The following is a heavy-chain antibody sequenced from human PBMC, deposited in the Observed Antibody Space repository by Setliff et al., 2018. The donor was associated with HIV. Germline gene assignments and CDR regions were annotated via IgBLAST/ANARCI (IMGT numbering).Heavy chain of an antibody. J-gene: IGHJ4*02. Sequence: GGSLRLSCAASGFTFSSYAMTWVRQAPGKGLEWVSAISGSGGSTYYADSVKGRFTISRDNSKNTLYLQMNSPRAEDTAVYYCARAVHSGWYYFDYWGQGTLVTVSS. D-gene: IGHD6-19*01. V-gene: IGHV3-23*01. CDR3: ARAVHSGWYYFDY. CDR1: GFTFSSYA. CDR2: ISGSGGST.